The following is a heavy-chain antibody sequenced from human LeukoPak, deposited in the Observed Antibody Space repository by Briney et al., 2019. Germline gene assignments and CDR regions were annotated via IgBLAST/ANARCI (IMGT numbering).Heavy chain of an antibody. J-gene: IGHJ3*01. V-gene: IGHV1-58*01. CDR2: IIVGSGTT. CDR3: AAELYGGNSDCCNFEL. CDR1: GFTFSTSA. Sequence: GASVKVSCKASGFTFSTSAVQWVRQARGQRLEWIGWIIVGSGTTNYAQSLQGRLTITRDMSTSTAYMELSSLRSEDTAVYYCAAELYGGNSDCCNFELWGQGTMVTVSS. D-gene: IGHD4-23*01.